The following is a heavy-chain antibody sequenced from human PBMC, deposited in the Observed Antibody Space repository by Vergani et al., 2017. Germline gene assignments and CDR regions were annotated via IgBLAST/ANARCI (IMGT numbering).Heavy chain of an antibody. Sequence: EVQLVESGGGLVQPGGSLRLSCAASGFTFSSYWMSWVRQAPGKGLEWVANIKQDGSEKYYVDSVKGRFTISRDNSKNTLYLQMNSLRAEDTAVYYCARDYYDSSGQACDYWGQGTLVTVSS. D-gene: IGHD3-22*01. V-gene: IGHV3-7*01. J-gene: IGHJ4*02. CDR1: GFTFSSYW. CDR3: ARDYYDSSGQACDY. CDR2: IKQDGSEK.